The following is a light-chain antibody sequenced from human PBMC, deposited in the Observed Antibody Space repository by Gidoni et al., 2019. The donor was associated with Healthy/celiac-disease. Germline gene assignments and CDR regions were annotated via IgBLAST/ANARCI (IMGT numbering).Light chain of an antibody. CDR1: QSISSY. Sequence: DTQRTQSPSPLSASVGDRVTITCRASQSISSYLNWYQQKPGKAPKLLIYAASSLQSGVPSRFSGSGSGTDFTLTISSLQPEDFATYYCQQSYSTPLTFGGGTKVEIK. CDR2: AAS. CDR3: QQSYSTPLT. V-gene: IGKV1-39*01. J-gene: IGKJ4*01.